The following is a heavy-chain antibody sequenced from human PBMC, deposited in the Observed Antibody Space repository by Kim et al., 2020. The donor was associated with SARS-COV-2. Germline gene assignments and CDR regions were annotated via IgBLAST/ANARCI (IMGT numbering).Heavy chain of an antibody. CDR2: INPSGGST. CDR1: GYTFTSYY. V-gene: IGHV1-46*01. CDR3: ARWEYCGGDCNDRGAFDI. Sequence: ASVKVSCKASGYTFTSYYMHWVRQAPGQGLEWMGIINPSGGSTSYAQKSQGRVTMTRDTSTSTVYMELSSLRSEDTAVYYCARWEYCGGDCNDRGAFDIWGQGTMVTVSS. J-gene: IGHJ3*02. D-gene: IGHD2-21*01.